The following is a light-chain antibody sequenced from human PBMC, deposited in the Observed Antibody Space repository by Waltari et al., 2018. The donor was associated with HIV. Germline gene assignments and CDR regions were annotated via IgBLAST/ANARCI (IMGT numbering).Light chain of an antibody. J-gene: IGLJ3*02. CDR1: SGSIASHY. Sequence: NFMLTQPHSVSESPGKTVTISCTRSSGSIASHYVQLYQQRPGSAPTTVICEDNQRPSGVPDRFSGSIDSSSNSASLTISGLRTEDEAHYYCQSYDSNSWLFGAGTKLTVL. V-gene: IGLV6-57*03. CDR3: QSYDSNSWL. CDR2: EDN.